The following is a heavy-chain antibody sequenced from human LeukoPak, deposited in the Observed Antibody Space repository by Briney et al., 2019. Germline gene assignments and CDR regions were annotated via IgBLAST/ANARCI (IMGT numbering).Heavy chain of an antibody. V-gene: IGHV3-15*01. CDR1: GFTFSNAW. J-gene: IGHJ4*02. CDR3: TSDAYSSNWK. D-gene: IGHD6-13*01. CDR2: LKSKSDGGTT. Sequence: GGSLRLSCAASGFTFSNAWMSWVRQAPGKGLEWVGRLKSKSDGGTTDYAAPVKGRFTISRDDSKNTLYLQMNSLSIEDTAVYYCTSDAYSSNWKGGQGTLVTVS.